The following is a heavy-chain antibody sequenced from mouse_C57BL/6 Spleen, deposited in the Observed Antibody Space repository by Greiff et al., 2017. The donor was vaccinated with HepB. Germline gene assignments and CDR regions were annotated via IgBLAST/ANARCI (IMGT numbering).Heavy chain of an antibody. CDR1: GYAFSSSW. D-gene: IGHD2-4*01. J-gene: IGHJ2*01. V-gene: IGHV1-82*01. CDR3: ARHGYDYDWMEYYLDY. Sequence: VQLQQSGPELVKPGASVKISCKASGYAFSSSWMNWVKQRPGKGLEWIGRIYPGDGDTNYNGKFKGKATLTADKSSSTAYMQLSSLTSEDSAVYFGARHGYDYDWMEYYLDYWGQGTTLTVSS. CDR2: IYPGDGDT.